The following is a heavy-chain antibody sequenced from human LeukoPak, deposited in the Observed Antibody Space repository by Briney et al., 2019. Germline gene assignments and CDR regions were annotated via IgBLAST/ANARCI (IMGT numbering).Heavy chain of an antibody. CDR1: GFTFSSYA. Sequence: PGRSLRLSCAASGFTFSSYAMHWVRQAPGKGLEWVAVISYDGSNKYYADSVKGRFTISRDNSKNTLYLQMNSLRAEDTAVYYCAKDRAYDFWSGYDYWGQGTLVTVSS. V-gene: IGHV3-30-3*01. J-gene: IGHJ4*02. D-gene: IGHD3-3*01. CDR3: AKDRAYDFWSGYDY. CDR2: ISYDGSNK.